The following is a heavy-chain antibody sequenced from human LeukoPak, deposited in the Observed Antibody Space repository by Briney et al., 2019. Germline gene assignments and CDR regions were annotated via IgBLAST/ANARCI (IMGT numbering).Heavy chain of an antibody. CDR1: GGSISSYY. V-gene: IGHV4-59*08. J-gene: IGHJ6*03. CDR2: IYYSGST. D-gene: IGHD3-22*01. CDR3: ARVSGYYYDSSGYPLSLFYYYYYMDV. Sequence: SETLSLTCTVSGGSISSYYWSWIRQPPGKGLEWIGYIYYSGSTNYNPSLKSRVTISVDTSKNQFSLKLSSVTAADTAVYYCARVSGYYYDSSGYPLSLFYYYYYMDVWGKGTTVTVSS.